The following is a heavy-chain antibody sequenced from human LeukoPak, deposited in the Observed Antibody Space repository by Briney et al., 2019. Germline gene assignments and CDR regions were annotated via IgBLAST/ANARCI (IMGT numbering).Heavy chain of an antibody. J-gene: IGHJ4*02. CDR2: IRSKANNYAT. V-gene: IGHV3-73*01. CDR1: GFTFSGST. D-gene: IGHD2-2*01. CDR3: TGGSTYGTFDY. Sequence: GGSLRLSCAASGFTFSGSTIHWVRQASGKGLEWVGHIRSKANNYATEYAASLKGRFTISRDDSKNTAFLQMNSLKTEDTAVYYCTGGSTYGTFDYWGQGTLVIVSS.